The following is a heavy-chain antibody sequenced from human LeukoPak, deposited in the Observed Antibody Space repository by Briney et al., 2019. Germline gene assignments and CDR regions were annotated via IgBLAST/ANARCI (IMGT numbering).Heavy chain of an antibody. CDR3: AKDATPLLLWFGESVFGYFDY. J-gene: IGHJ4*02. CDR1: GFTFSSYA. V-gene: IGHV3-23*01. D-gene: IGHD3-10*01. Sequence: QPGGSLRLSCAASGFTFSSYAMSWVRQAPGKGLEWVSAISGSGGSTYYADSVKGRFTITRDNSKNTLYLQMNSLRAEDTAVYYCAKDATPLLLWFGESVFGYFDYWGQGTLVTVSP. CDR2: ISGSGGST.